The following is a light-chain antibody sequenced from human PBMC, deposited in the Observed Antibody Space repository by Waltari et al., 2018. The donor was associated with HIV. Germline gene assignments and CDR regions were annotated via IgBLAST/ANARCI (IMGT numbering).Light chain of an antibody. CDR2: WAS. CDR1: QSVLHSSSNKNS. J-gene: IGKJ2*01. CDR3: RQHYSPPYT. Sequence: DIVMSQFLDYPASSLVERATITCKSSQSVLHSSSNKNSFVWTQQKPGQPPTLLIYWASTREPGVPDRCSGGGSGTHYSLTISSLQAEDVAVYYGRQHYSPPYTFGEGTKLEIK. V-gene: IGKV4-1*01.